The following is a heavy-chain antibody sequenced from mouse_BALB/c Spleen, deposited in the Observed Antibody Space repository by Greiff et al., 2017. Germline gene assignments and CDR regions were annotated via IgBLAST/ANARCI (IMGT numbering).Heavy chain of an antibody. CDR3: ARYYYDYDDGVLYAMDY. CDR1: GYTFSSYW. J-gene: IGHJ4*01. CDR2: ILPGSGST. D-gene: IGHD2-4*01. Sequence: VQLQQSGAELMKPGASVKISCKATGYTFSSYWIEWVKQRPGHGLEWIGEILPGSGSTNYNEKFKGKATFTADTSSNTAYMQLSSLTSEDSAVYYCARYYYDYDDGVLYAMDYWGQGTSVTVSS. V-gene: IGHV1-9*01.